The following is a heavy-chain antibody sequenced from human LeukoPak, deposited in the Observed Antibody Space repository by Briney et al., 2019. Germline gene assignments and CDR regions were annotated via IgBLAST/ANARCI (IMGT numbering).Heavy chain of an antibody. CDR3: AKRGESGVYYFDF. D-gene: IGHD3-10*01. V-gene: IGHV3-23*01. CDR1: GFTFSSFG. J-gene: IGHJ4*02. CDR2: INAGGGSYT. Sequence: GGSLRLSCAASGFTFSSFGMSWVRQAPGKGLEWVSSINAGGGSYTYYADSVKGRFTIPRDNSKNTLHLQMNSLRAEDTAVYYCAKRGESGVYYFDFWGQGTLVTVSS.